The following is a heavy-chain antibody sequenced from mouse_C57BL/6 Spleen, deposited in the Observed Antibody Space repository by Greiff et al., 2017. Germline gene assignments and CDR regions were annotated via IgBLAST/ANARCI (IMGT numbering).Heavy chain of an antibody. V-gene: IGHV5-4*01. CDR2: ISDGCSYT. D-gene: IGHD2-4*01. CDR1: GFTFSSYA. CDR3: ARENDYDGYYFDY. Sequence: EVMLVESGGGLVKPGGSLKLSCAASGFTFSSYAMSWVRQTPEKGLEWVATISDGCSYTYYPDNVKGRFTISRDNAKNNLYLQMSHLKSEDTAMYYCARENDYDGYYFDYWGQGTTLTVSS. J-gene: IGHJ2*01.